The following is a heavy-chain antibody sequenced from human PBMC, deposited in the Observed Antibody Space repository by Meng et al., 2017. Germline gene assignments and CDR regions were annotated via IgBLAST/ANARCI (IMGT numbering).Heavy chain of an antibody. CDR2: INPSGGST. Sequence: GSSLKISCAASGFTFTSYYMHWVRQAPGQGLEWMGIINPSGGSTSYAQKFQGRVTMTRDTSTSTVYMELSSLRSEDTGVYYCARDKKWFVVAANGPFDYWGQGTLVTVSS. D-gene: IGHD2-15*01. CDR1: GFTFTSYY. V-gene: IGHV1-46*01. J-gene: IGHJ4*02. CDR3: ARDKKWFVVAANGPFDY.